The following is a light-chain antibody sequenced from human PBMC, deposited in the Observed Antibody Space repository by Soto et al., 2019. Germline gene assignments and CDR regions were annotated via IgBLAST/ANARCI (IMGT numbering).Light chain of an antibody. V-gene: IGLV1-47*01. CDR3: AAWDDSLSVV. CDR1: SSNIGSNY. CDR2: RNN. J-gene: IGLJ2*01. Sequence: QSVLTQPPSASGTPGQRVTISCSGSSSNIGSNYVYWYQQLPGTAPKLLIYRNNQRPSGVPDRFSGSKSGTSASLAISGLRSEDEAEYYCAAWDDSLSVVFGGGTNVTVL.